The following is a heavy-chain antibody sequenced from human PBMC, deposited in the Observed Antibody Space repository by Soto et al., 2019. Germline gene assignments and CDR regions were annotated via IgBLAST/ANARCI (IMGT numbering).Heavy chain of an antibody. J-gene: IGHJ4*02. CDR3: ARVYSSGWYLGYYFDY. CDR2: ISGSADST. V-gene: IGHV3-23*01. Sequence: EVQLLESGGNLVQPGGSLRLSCAASGFTFRSYAMSWVRQAPGKGLEWVSLISGSADSTFYADSVKGRFTISRDNSKNSLYLQVNSLRAEDTAVYYCARVYSSGWYLGYYFDYWGQGTLVTVSS. D-gene: IGHD6-19*01. CDR1: GFTFRSYA.